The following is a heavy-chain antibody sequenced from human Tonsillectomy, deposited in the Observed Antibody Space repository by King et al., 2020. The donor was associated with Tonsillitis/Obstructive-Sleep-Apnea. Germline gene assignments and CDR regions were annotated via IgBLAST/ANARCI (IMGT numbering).Heavy chain of an antibody. CDR1: GGSFSGYY. D-gene: IGHD3-10*01. CDR3: AREGTGVHYYYYMDV. J-gene: IGHJ6*03. CDR2: INHSGST. V-gene: IGHV4-34*01. Sequence: VQLQQWGAGLLKPSETLSLTCAVYGGSFSGYYWSWIRQPPGKGLEWIGEINHSGSTNYNPSLKSRVTISVDTSKNQFSLKLSSVTAADTAVYYCAREGTGVHYYYYMDVWGKGTTVTVSS.